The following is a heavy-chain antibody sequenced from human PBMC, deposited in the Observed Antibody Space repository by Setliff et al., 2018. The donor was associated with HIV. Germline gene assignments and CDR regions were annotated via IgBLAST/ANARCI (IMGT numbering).Heavy chain of an antibody. J-gene: IGHJ5*02. D-gene: IGHD3-22*01. Sequence: PGESLKISCAASGFSVSSPYMSWVRQAPGKGLEWVGRIGSKANSYATAYAASVKGRFTTSREDSKNTAYLQMNSLKTEDTAVYYCKADSSGYPWGQGTLVTVSS. CDR3: KADSSGYP. V-gene: IGHV3-73*01. CDR2: IGSKANSYAT. CDR1: GFSVSSPY.